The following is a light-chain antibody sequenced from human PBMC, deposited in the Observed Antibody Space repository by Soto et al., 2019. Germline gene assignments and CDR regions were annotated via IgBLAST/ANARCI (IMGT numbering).Light chain of an antibody. CDR2: EAF. CDR3: CSYAGSRTVV. V-gene: IGLV2-23*01. J-gene: IGLJ2*01. CDR1: SSDVGNYNL. Sequence: QSALTQPASVSGSPGQSITISCTGTSSDVGNYNLVSWYQQYPGKAPKLMIYEAFKRPSGVSDRFSGSKSGNTASLTISGLQAEDEADYYCCSYAGSRTVVFGGGTKLTV.